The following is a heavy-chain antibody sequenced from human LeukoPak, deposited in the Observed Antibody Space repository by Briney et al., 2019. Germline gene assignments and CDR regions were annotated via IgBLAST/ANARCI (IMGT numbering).Heavy chain of an antibody. D-gene: IGHD3-10*01. CDR2: INPNSGGT. Sequence: ASVKVSCKASGYTFTGYYMHWVRQAPGQGLEWMGWINPNSGGTNYAQKFQGRVTMTRDTSISTAYMELSRLRSDDTAVYYCAVHLEIDFYGSGRVLGWFDPWGQGTLVTVSS. CDR3: AVHLEIDFYGSGRVLGWFDP. CDR1: GYTFTGYY. J-gene: IGHJ5*02. V-gene: IGHV1-2*02.